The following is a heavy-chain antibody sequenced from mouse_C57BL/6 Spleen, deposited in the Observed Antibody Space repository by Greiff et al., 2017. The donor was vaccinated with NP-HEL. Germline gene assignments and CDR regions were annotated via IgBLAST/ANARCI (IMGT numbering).Heavy chain of an antibody. CDR2: IYPRDGST. Sequence: QVQLKESGPELVKPGASVKLSCKASGYTFTSYDINWVKQRPGQGLEWIGWIYPRDGSTKYNEKFKGQATLTVDTSSSTAYMELHSLTSEDSAVYFCARWEDYYGSSPWYFDVWGTGTTVTVSS. D-gene: IGHD1-1*01. J-gene: IGHJ1*03. CDR3: ARWEDYYGSSPWYFDV. V-gene: IGHV1-85*01. CDR1: GYTFTSYD.